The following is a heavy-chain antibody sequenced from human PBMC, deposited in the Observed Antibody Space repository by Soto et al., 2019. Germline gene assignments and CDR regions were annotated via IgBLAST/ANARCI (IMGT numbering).Heavy chain of an antibody. CDR2: IYYSGST. D-gene: IGHD2-21*02. Sequence: SETLSLTCTVSGGSISSSSYYWGWIRQPPGKGLEWIGSIYYSGSTYYNPSLKSGVTISVDTSKNQFSLKLSSVTAADTAVYYCARQAHIVVVTAITKAFPGMDVWGQGTTVTVSS. V-gene: IGHV4-39*01. CDR1: GGSISSSSYY. CDR3: ARQAHIVVVTAITKAFPGMDV. J-gene: IGHJ6*02.